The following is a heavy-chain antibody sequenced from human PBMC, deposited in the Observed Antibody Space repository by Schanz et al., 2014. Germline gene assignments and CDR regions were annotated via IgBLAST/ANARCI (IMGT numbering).Heavy chain of an antibody. D-gene: IGHD6-19*01. V-gene: IGHV3-23*04. CDR2: ISPTGSST. J-gene: IGHJ3*02. Sequence: EVQLVESGGGLVKPGGSLRLSCAASAFIFRSYSMHWVRQAPGKGLEWVSNISPTGSSTYYADSVKGRFTISRDNSKNTLYLQMNSLIAEDTAVYYCAKCIGWYGRCAFDIWGQGTMVTVSS. CDR1: AFIFRSYS. CDR3: AKCIGWYGRCAFDI.